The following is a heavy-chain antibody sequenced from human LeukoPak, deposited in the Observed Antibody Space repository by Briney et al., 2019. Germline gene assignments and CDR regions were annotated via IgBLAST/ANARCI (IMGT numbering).Heavy chain of an antibody. Sequence: GGSLRLSCAASGFTFSSYWMSWVRQAPGKGLEWVANIKEDGSERYYVDSVKGRFTISRDNAENSVYLQMNSLRAEDTALYYCARGAFDIWGQGTMVTVSS. CDR3: ARGAFDI. CDR1: GFTFSSYW. V-gene: IGHV3-7*01. CDR2: IKEDGSER. J-gene: IGHJ3*02.